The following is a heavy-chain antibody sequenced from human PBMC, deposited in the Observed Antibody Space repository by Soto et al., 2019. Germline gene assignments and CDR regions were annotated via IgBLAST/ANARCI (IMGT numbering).Heavy chain of an antibody. CDR1: GFTFSSYS. Sequence: EVQLVDSGGGLVKPGGSLRLSCAASGFTFSSYSMNWVRQAPGKGLEWVSSISSSSSYIYYADSVKGRFTISRDNAKNSRYLQMNSLRAEDTAVYYCAGPYSCGWYDLEQAIDYWGQGTLVTVSS. V-gene: IGHV3-21*01. D-gene: IGHD6-19*01. CDR2: ISSSSSYI. CDR3: AGPYSCGWYDLEQAIDY. J-gene: IGHJ4*02.